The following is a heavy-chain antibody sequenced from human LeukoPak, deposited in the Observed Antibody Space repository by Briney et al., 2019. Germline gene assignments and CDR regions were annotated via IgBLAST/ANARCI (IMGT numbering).Heavy chain of an antibody. CDR3: ARARKKQVTDY. CDR1: GFTFSSYA. V-gene: IGHV3-30*04. CDR2: ISYDGSNK. Sequence: GGSLRLSCAASGFTFSSYAMHWVRQAPGKGLEWVAVISYDGSNKHYADSVKGRFTISRDNSKNTLYLQMNSLRAEDTAVYYCARARKKQVTDYWGQGTLVTVSS. D-gene: IGHD5-18*01. J-gene: IGHJ4*02.